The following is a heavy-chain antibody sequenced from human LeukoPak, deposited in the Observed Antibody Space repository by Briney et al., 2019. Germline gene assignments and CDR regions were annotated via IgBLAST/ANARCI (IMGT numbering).Heavy chain of an antibody. CDR1: GFTFSSYW. CDR3: ARDEGYDFWSGLDYYGMDV. Sequence: GGSLRLSCAASGFTFSSYWMHWVRPAPGKGLVWVSRINSDGSSTSYADSVKGRFTISRDNAKNTLYLQMNSLRAEDTAVYYCARDEGYDFWSGLDYYGMDVWGQGTTVTVSS. J-gene: IGHJ6*02. CDR2: INSDGSST. V-gene: IGHV3-74*01. D-gene: IGHD3-3*01.